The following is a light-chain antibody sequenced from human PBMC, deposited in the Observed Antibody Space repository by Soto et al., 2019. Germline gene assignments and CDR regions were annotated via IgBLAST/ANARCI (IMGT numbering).Light chain of an antibody. V-gene: IGKV3-11*01. CDR3: QQRANWPLS. CDR2: DAS. J-gene: IGKJ4*01. Sequence: EIVLTQSPATLSLSPGEGVTLSCRASQSVNNLAWYQQKPGQAPRLLIYDASNRATGITARFSGSGSGTDFTLTITCLEPEDFAVYYCQQRANWPLSFGGGTKVEIK. CDR1: QSVNN.